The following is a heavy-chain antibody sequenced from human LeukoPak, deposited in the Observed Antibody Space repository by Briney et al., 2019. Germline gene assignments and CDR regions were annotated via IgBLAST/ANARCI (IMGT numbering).Heavy chain of an antibody. V-gene: IGHV4-59*01. D-gene: IGHD2-15*01. CDR2: IYYSGST. Sequence: SETLSLTCTVSGGSISSYYWSWIRQPPGKGQEWIGYIYYSGSTNYNPSLKSRVTISVDTSKNQFSLKLNSVTAADTAIYYCTRGSRYCSSGSCYGWFDPWGRGTLVTVSS. CDR3: TRGSRYCSSGSCYGWFDP. CDR1: GGSISSYY. J-gene: IGHJ5*02.